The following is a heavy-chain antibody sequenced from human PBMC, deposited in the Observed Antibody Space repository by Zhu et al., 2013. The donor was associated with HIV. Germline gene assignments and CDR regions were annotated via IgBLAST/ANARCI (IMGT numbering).Heavy chain of an antibody. V-gene: IGHV1-2*02. CDR3: ARGIQWLRHGGIDY. J-gene: IGHJ4*02. Sequence: QVQLVQSGAEVKKPGASVRVSCKSSGYTFTGYYLHWVRQAPGQGLEWMGWIDPNGGATNYAQKFLGRVTMTTDTPLNTAYMDVRRLTSGDTAVYYCARGIQWLRHGGIDYWGQGALVTVSS. D-gene: IGHD5-12*01. CDR1: GYTFTGYY. CDR2: IDPNGGAT.